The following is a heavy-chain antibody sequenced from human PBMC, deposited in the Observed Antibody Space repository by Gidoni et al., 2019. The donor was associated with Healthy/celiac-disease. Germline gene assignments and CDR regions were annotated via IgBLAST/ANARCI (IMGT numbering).Heavy chain of an antibody. CDR3: ARSGGYTYKDHFDY. CDR1: RYTFSSYS. D-gene: IGHD2-8*02. J-gene: IGHJ4*02. CDR2: IISSSSYI. Sequence: EVQLVESGGGLVKPGGSLRLSCAASRYTFSSYSMNWGRQAPGKGLEWVSSIISSSSYIYYADAVKGRFTISRDNAKNSLYLQMNSLRAEDTAVYYCARSGGYTYKDHFDYWGQGTLVTVSS. V-gene: IGHV3-21*01.